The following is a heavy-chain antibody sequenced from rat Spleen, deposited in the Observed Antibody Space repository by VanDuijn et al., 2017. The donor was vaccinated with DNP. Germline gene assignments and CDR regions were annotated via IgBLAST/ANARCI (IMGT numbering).Heavy chain of an antibody. D-gene: IGHD1-9*01. J-gene: IGHJ2*01. CDR2: IRYDGGNT. CDR1: GFTFSDYY. CDR3: ARHDYGYNSLDY. V-gene: IGHV5S13*01. Sequence: EVQLVESGGGLVQPGRSLKLSCAASGFTFSDYYMAWVRQAPTKGLEWVAYIRYDGGNTYYGDSVKGRFTISRDHAKNTQYLQMDSLRSEDTATYYCARHDYGYNSLDYWGQGVMVTVSS.